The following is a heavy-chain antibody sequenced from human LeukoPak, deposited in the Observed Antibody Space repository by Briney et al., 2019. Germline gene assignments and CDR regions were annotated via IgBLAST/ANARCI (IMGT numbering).Heavy chain of an antibody. CDR3: TRMHYGDFGGWFDP. Sequence: ESGPTLVKPTQTLTLTCTFSGFSLSTRGMCVSWTRQPPGKALEWLALIDWDDNEYYSSSLKTRLTISKDTSKNQVVLTMTNMDPVDTATYYCTRMHYGDFGGWFDPWGQGILVTVSS. J-gene: IGHJ5*02. V-gene: IGHV2-70*01. CDR1: GFSLSTRGMC. CDR2: IDWDDNE. D-gene: IGHD4-17*01.